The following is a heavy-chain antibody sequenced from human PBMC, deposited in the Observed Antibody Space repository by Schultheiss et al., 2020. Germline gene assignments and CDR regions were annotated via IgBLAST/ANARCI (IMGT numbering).Heavy chain of an antibody. CDR1: GGSISSSSYY. CDR3: ARGSDNWFDP. V-gene: IGHV4-39*07. CDR2: ISSSGHT. J-gene: IGHJ5*02. Sequence: SETLSLTCTVSGGSISSSSYYWGWIRQPPGKGLEWIGSISSSGHTNYNPSLKGRVTISVDTSKNQFSLKLSSVTAADTAVYYCARGSDNWFDPWGQGTLVNVSS.